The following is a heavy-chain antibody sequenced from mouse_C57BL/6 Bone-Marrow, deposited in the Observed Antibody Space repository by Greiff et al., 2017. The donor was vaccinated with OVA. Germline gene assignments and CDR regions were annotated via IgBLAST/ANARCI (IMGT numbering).Heavy chain of an antibody. CDR3: ARLGRFTSSMDY. Sequence: VQLQQPGAELVKPGASVKLSCKASGYTFTSYWMHWVKQRPGRGLELLGSLYPHSGGTNYNEKFKSKATLTVDKPSSTDYMQLSSLTSEDSAVYDCARLGRFTSSMDYWGQGTSVTVSS. V-gene: IGHV1-72*01. D-gene: IGHD3-3*01. J-gene: IGHJ4*01. CDR2: LYPHSGGT. CDR1: GYTFTSYW.